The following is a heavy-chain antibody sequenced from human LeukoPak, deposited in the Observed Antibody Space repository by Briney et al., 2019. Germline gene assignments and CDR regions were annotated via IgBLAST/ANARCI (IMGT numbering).Heavy chain of an antibody. CDR3: ARAVVVVAAPRDYYYYGMDV. CDR2: INPIFGTA. D-gene: IGHD2-15*01. Sequence: GASVKVSCKASGGTFSSYAISWVRQAPGQGLEWMGGINPIFGTANYAQKFQGRVTITADESTSTAYMELSSLRSEDTAVYYCARAVVVVAAPRDYYYYGMDVWGKGTTVTVSS. V-gene: IGHV1-69*13. J-gene: IGHJ6*04. CDR1: GGTFSSYA.